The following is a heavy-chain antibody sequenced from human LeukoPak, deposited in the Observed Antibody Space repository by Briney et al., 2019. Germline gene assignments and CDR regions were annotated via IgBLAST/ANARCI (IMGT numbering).Heavy chain of an antibody. J-gene: IGHJ4*02. CDR1: GYTFTSYY. Sequence: ASVKVSCKASGYTFTSYYIHWVRQAPGQGLEWVGMINPSGGSTSYAQRFQGRVTVTTDTSTSTVYMQLSSLGSEDTAVYYCARDKGTSYLSSFDYWGQGTLVTVSS. V-gene: IGHV1-46*01. D-gene: IGHD6-6*01. CDR2: INPSGGST. CDR3: ARDKGTSYLSSFDY.